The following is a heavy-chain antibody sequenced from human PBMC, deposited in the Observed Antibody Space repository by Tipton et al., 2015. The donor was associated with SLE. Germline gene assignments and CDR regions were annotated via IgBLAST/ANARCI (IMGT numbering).Heavy chain of an antibody. CDR1: GGSFGGYY. CDR3: ARLGWSDFD. V-gene: IGHV4-34*01. J-gene: IGHJ4*02. Sequence: TLSLTCSIYGGSFGGYYWSWIRQPPGKGLEWLGSIHYSGTTYDNPSLKSRVTISVDTSKNQVSLRLSFVTAADTAVYYCARLGWSDFDWGRGTLVTVSS. D-gene: IGHD3-3*01. CDR2: IHYSGTT.